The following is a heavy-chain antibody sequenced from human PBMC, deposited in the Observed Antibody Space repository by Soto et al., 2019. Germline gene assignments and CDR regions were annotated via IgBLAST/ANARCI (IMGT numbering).Heavy chain of an antibody. CDR3: AIYIPPRQLDY. V-gene: IGHV3-33*01. Sequence: QVQLVESGGGVVQPGRSLRLSCAASGFTFSNYGMHWVRQAPGKGLEWVAVIWYDGSNKYYEDSVKGRFTISRDNSTNPRYLQMNSLIGQDTAIYSCAIYIPPRQLDYCGQGTLVIVSS. CDR1: GFTFSNYG. J-gene: IGHJ4*02. D-gene: IGHD2-2*02. CDR2: IWYDGSNK.